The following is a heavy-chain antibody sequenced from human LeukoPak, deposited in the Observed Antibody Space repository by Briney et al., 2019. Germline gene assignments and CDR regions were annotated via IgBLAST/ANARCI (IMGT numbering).Heavy chain of an antibody. CDR1: GFTFSDTW. CDR3: TTMAVTTFDY. J-gene: IGHJ4*02. CDR2: IQSKTDGGTT. V-gene: IGHV3-15*01. Sequence: GRSLRLSCAASGFTFSDTWMTWVRQAPGKGLECVGFIQSKTDGGTTDYAAPVKGRFTISRDDSKNTLYLQMNSLKTEDTAVYYCTTMAVTTFDYWGQGTLVTVSS. D-gene: IGHD4-17*01.